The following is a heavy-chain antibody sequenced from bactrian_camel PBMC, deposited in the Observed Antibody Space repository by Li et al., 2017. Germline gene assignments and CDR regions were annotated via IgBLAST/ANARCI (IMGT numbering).Heavy chain of an antibody. Sequence: QLVESGGGSVQAGGSLRLSCAVHGYTYTYQVGWFCQAPGKAREGVAAISTGGGATAYADSVKGRFTISGDSAKNTVYLEMNNLKVEDTARYYCSGAPGADYWGQGTQVTVS. CDR2: ISTGGGAT. D-gene: IGHD3*01. J-gene: IGHJ4*01. CDR3: SGAPGADY. CDR1: GYTYTYQ. V-gene: IGHV3S40*01.